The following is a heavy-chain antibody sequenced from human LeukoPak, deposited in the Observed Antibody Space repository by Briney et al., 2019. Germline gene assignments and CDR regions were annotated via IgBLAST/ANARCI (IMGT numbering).Heavy chain of an antibody. CDR3: ASSKDGSGFAAY. Sequence: SETLSLTCAVYGGSFSGYYWTWIRQPPGKGLEWIGEINHSGNTNYNPSLKSRVAISVDTSKNQFSLKLSSVIAADTAMYYCASSKDGSGFAAYWGQGTQVTVSS. D-gene: IGHD3-22*01. J-gene: IGHJ4*02. V-gene: IGHV4-34*01. CDR2: INHSGNT. CDR1: GGSFSGYY.